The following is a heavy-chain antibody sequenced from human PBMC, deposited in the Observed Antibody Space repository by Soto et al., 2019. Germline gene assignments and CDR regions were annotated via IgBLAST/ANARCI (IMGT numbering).Heavy chain of an antibody. D-gene: IGHD3-22*01. J-gene: IGHJ4*02. V-gene: IGHV4-39*01. CDR2: IYYSGST. Sequence: SETLSLTCTVSGGSISSSSYYWGWIRQPPGKGLEWIGSIYYSGSTYYNPSLKSRVTISVDTSKNQFSLKLSSVTAADTAVYYCARRIDSSGYFDYWGQGTLVTVSS. CDR1: GGSISSSSYY. CDR3: ARRIDSSGYFDY.